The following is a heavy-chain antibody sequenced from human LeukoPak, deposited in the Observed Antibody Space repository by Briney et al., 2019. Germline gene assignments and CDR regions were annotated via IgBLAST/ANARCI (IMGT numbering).Heavy chain of an antibody. CDR3: ARDTRGAWYY. D-gene: IGHD2-8*02. V-gene: IGHV4-34*01. CDR1: GGSFSGYY. Sequence: PSETLSLTCAVYGGSFSGYYWSWIRQPPGKGLEWIGEINHSGSTNYNPSLKSRVTISVDTSKNQFSLKLSSVTAADTAVYYCARDTRGAWYYWGQGTLVTVSS. CDR2: INHSGST. J-gene: IGHJ4*02.